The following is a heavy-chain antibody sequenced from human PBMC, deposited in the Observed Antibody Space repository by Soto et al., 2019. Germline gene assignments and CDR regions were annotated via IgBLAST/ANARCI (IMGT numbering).Heavy chain of an antibody. CDR1: GFTVSSNY. J-gene: IGHJ6*02. CDR2: IYSGGST. V-gene: IGHV3-66*01. D-gene: IGHD3-3*01. CDR3: ARDRGRDFWSGYYYYYGMDV. Sequence: GESLKISCAASGFTVSSNYMSWVRQAPGKGLEWVSVIYSGGSTYYADSVKGRFTISRDNSKNTLYLQMNSLRAEDTAVYYCARDRGRDFWSGYYYYYGMDVWGQGTTVTVSS.